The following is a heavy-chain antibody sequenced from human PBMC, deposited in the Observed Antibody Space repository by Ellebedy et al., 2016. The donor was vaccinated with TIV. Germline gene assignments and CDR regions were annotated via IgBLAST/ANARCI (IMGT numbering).Heavy chain of an antibody. CDR2: ISYDGSNK. V-gene: IGHV3-30-3*01. CDR3: ARVNLEYYYYGMDV. J-gene: IGHJ6*02. Sequence: GESLKISCAASGFTFSSYAMHWVRQAPGKGLEWVAVISYDGSNKYYADSVKGRFTISRDNSKNTLYLQMNSLRAEDTAVYYCARVNLEYYYYGMDVWGQGTTVTVSS. CDR1: GFTFSSYA. D-gene: IGHD1-1*01.